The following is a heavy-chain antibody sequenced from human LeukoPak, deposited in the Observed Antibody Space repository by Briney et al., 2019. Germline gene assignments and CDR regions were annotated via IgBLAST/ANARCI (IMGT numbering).Heavy chain of an antibody. CDR2: ISGSGGST. CDR3: ARASWVSSTDAVR. V-gene: IGHV3-23*01. CDR1: GFTFSSYA. Sequence: GGSLRLSCAASGFTFSSYAMSWVRQAPGKGLEWVSAISGSGGSTYYADYVKGRFTISRDDSKYTLYLQMNSLRAEDTAVYYCARASWVSSTDAVRWGQGTLVTVSS. D-gene: IGHD6-6*01. J-gene: IGHJ4*02.